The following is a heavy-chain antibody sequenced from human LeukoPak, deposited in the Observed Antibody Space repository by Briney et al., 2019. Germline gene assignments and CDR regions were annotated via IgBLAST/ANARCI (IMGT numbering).Heavy chain of an antibody. V-gene: IGHV4-59*01. CDR3: ARDILMVGATHYFDY. D-gene: IGHD1-26*01. Sequence: SSETLFLTCTVSGGSISSYYWSWLRQPPGKGLEWIGYIHHSVSPTYNPSLKSRVTISVDTSKNQFSLKMSSVTAADTAVYYCARDILMVGATHYFDYWGQGTLVTVSS. CDR2: IHHSVSP. J-gene: IGHJ4*02. CDR1: GGSISSYY.